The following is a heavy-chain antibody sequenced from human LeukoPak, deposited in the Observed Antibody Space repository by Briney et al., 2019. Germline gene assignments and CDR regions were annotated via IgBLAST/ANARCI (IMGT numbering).Heavy chain of an antibody. D-gene: IGHD4-17*01. CDR2: INPNSGGT. J-gene: IGHJ6*03. CDR1: GYTFTGYY. Sequence: ASVKVSCKAPGYTFTGYYMHWVRQAPGQGLEWMGWINPNSGGTNYAQKFQGRVTMTRDTPISTAYMELSRLRSDDTAVYYCARDYGDYDEEDYYYYYMDVWGKGTTVTVSS. V-gene: IGHV1-2*02. CDR3: ARDYGDYDEEDYYYYYMDV.